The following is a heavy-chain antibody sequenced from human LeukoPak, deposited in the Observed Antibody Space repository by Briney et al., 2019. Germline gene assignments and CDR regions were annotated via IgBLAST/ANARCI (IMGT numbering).Heavy chain of an antibody. V-gene: IGHV4-59*08. CDR2: IYYSGST. Sequence: SETLSLTCTVSGGSITSYYWSWIRQPPGQGLEWSGYIYYSGSTNYNPSRQSGVTISVGTAKNQFSLKLRSVTAADTAVYYCARHVGYGNNWFDPWGQGTLVTVSS. D-gene: IGHD5-18*01. J-gene: IGHJ5*02. CDR3: ARHVGYGNNWFDP. CDR1: GGSITSYY.